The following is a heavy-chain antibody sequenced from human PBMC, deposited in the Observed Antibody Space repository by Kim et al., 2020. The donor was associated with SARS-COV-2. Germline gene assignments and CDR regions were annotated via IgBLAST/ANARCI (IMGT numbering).Heavy chain of an antibody. Sequence: ASVKVSCKASGYTFTGYYMHWVRQAPGQGLEWMGWINPNSGGTNYAQKFQGRVTMTRDTSISTAYMELSRLRSDDTAVYYCARDHRNSYGQKDYWGQGTLVTVSS. CDR3: ARDHRNSYGQKDY. CDR2: INPNSGGT. D-gene: IGHD5-18*01. CDR1: GYTFTGYY. J-gene: IGHJ4*02. V-gene: IGHV1-2*02.